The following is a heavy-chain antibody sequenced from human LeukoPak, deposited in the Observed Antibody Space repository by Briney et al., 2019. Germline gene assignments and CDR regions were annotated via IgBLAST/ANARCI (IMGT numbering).Heavy chain of an antibody. Sequence: SVKVSCKASGGTFSSYAISWVRQAPGQGLERMGRIIPILGIANYAQKFQGRVTITADKSTSTAYMELSSLRSEDTAVYYCARDGCSSTSCYEYYYGMDVWGQGTTVTVSS. CDR3: ARDGCSSTSCYEYYYGMDV. J-gene: IGHJ6*02. CDR1: GGTFSSYA. D-gene: IGHD2-2*01. V-gene: IGHV1-69*04. CDR2: IIPILGIA.